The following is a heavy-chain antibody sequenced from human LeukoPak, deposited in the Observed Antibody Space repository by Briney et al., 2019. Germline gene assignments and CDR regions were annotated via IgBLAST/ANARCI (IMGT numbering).Heavy chain of an antibody. Sequence: GASVKVSCKASGYTFTGYYMHWVRQAPGQGLEWMGWINPNSGGTNYAQKFQGRVTMTRDTSISTAYMELSRLRSDDTAVYYRARTRLAFLAPTVLDYWGQGTLVTVSS. CDR3: ARTRLAFLAPTVLDY. CDR2: INPNSGGT. CDR1: GYTFTGYY. J-gene: IGHJ4*02. V-gene: IGHV1-2*02. D-gene: IGHD4-11*01.